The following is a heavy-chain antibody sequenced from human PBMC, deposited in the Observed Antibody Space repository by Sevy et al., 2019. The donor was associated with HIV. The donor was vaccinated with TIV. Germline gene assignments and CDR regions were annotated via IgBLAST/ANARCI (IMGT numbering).Heavy chain of an antibody. CDR1: GDSVSSNSAA. Sequence: SQTLSLTCAISGDSVSSNSAAWNWIRQSPSRGLEWLGRTYYRSKWYNEYAVSVKSRITINPDTSKNQFSLQLNSVTPEDTAVYYCASQTYDSSGNRFAYYYYGMDVWGQGTTVTVSS. CDR2: TYYRSKWYN. CDR3: ASQTYDSSGNRFAYYYYGMDV. J-gene: IGHJ6*02. D-gene: IGHD3-22*01. V-gene: IGHV6-1*01.